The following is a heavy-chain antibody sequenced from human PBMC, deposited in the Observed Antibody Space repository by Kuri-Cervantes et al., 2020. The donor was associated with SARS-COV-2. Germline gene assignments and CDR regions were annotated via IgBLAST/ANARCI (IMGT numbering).Heavy chain of an antibody. CDR1: GGSISSYY. CDR3: ARHKGRGSTSWCDY. Sequence: GSLSLTCTVSGGSISSYYWSWIRQPAGKGLEWIGRIYTSGSTKSNPSLKSRVTISADTSKNQFSLTLRSVTAAHTALYYCARHKGRGSTSWCDYWGQGTLVTVSS. D-gene: IGHD2-2*01. J-gene: IGHJ4*02. V-gene: IGHV4-4*07. CDR2: IYTSGST.